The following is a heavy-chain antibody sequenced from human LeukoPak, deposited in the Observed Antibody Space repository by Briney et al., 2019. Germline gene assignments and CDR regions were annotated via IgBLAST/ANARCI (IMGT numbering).Heavy chain of an antibody. Sequence: PGGSLRLSCAASGFTFSDYYMSWIRQAPGKGLEWVSYISSSGSTIYYADSVKGRFTISRDNAKNSLYLQMNSLRAEDTAVYYCARDPSPYCGGDCYSGWFDPWGQGTLVTVSS. CDR3: ARDPSPYCGGDCYSGWFDP. D-gene: IGHD2-21*02. CDR2: ISSSGSTI. V-gene: IGHV3-11*01. J-gene: IGHJ5*02. CDR1: GFTFSDYY.